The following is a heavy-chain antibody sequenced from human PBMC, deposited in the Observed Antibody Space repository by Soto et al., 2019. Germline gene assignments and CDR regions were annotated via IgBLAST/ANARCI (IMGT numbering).Heavy chain of an antibody. Sequence: GGSLRLSCAASGFTFSSYWMSWVRQAPGKGLEWVANIKQDGSEKYYVDSVKGRFTISRDNAKNSLYLQMNSLRAEDTAVYYCARVVNSGSFHGVYYFDYWGQGTLVTVSS. D-gene: IGHD1-26*01. V-gene: IGHV3-7*05. J-gene: IGHJ4*02. CDR2: IKQDGSEK. CDR1: GFTFSSYW. CDR3: ARVVNSGSFHGVYYFDY.